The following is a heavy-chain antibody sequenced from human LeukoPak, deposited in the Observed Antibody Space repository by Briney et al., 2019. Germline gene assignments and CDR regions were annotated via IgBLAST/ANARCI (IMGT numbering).Heavy chain of an antibody. Sequence: GGSLRLSCAASGFTFSSYAMSWVRQAPGKGLEWVSAISGSGGSTYYADSVKGRFTISRDNSKNTLYLQMNSLRAEDTAVYYCARGGHYYDSSSFDYWGQGTLVTVSS. J-gene: IGHJ4*02. CDR1: GFTFSSYA. V-gene: IGHV3-23*01. D-gene: IGHD3-22*01. CDR3: ARGGHYYDSSSFDY. CDR2: ISGSGGST.